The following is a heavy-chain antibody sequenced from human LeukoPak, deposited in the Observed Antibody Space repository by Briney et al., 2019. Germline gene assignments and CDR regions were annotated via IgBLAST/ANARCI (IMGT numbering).Heavy chain of an antibody. CDR2: ISSSSCYI. CDR3: AKEIRQDNSGLDQDY. V-gene: IGHV3-21*01. Sequence: PGGSLRLSCAASGFTFSSYSMNWVRQAPGKGLEWVSSISSSSCYIYYADSVKGRFTTSRDNAKNSLYLQMNSLRAEDTAVYYWAKEIRQDNSGLDQDYLGQGTLVTVSS. D-gene: IGHD6-19*01. J-gene: IGHJ4*02. CDR1: GFTFSSYS.